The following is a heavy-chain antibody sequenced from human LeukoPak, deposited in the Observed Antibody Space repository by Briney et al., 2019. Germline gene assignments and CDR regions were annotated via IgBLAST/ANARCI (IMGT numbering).Heavy chain of an antibody. Sequence: GGSLRLSCAASGFTFSSYSMNWVRQAPGKGLEWVSSISSSSTYIYYADSVKGRFTISRDNAKNSLYLQMSSLRADDTAVYYCARDHRYCSGGSCYWESYYYYYMDVWGKGTTVTVSS. D-gene: IGHD2-15*01. CDR1: GFTFSSYS. J-gene: IGHJ6*03. CDR2: ISSSSTYI. CDR3: ARDHRYCSGGSCYWESYYYYYMDV. V-gene: IGHV3-21*01.